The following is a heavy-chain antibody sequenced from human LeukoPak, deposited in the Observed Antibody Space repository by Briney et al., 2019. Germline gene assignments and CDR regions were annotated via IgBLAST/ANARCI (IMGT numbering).Heavy chain of an antibody. Sequence: TSETLSLTCTVSGGSVSSGSYYWSWVRQPPGKGLEWIGYIYYSGSTNYNPSLKSRVTISVDTSKNQFPLKLSSVTAPDTAVCSRASLKVAHCAAAATMWFDPWGQGTLVTVSS. CDR2: IYYSGST. CDR1: GGSVSSGSYY. V-gene: IGHV4-61*01. D-gene: IGHD6-13*01. J-gene: IGHJ5*02. CDR3: ASLKVAHCAAAATMWFDP.